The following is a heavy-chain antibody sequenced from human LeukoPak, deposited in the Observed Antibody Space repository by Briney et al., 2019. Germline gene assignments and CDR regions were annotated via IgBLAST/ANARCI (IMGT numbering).Heavy chain of an antibody. D-gene: IGHD3-9*01. CDR1: AGSITTYS. J-gene: IGHJ3*02. CDR2: ISDSGST. Sequence: SETLPLTCTVSAGSITTYSWSWVRQPPGKGLEWIGYISDSGSTNYNPSLKSRVTISVDTSKNQFSLKLSSVTAADTAVYYCARLEYYDTSAFDIWGQGTMVTVSS. V-gene: IGHV4-59*01. CDR3: ARLEYYDTSAFDI.